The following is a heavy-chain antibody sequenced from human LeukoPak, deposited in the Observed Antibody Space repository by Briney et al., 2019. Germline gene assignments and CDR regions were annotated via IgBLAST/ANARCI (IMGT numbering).Heavy chain of an antibody. V-gene: IGHV3-9*01. Sequence: GGSLRLSCAASGFTFDDYAMHWVRQAPGKGLEWVSGISWNSGSIGYADSVKGRFTISRDDAKNSLYLQMNSLRAEDTALYYCAKDRFIAVAGGNFDYWGQGTLVTVSS. D-gene: IGHD6-19*01. J-gene: IGHJ4*02. CDR2: ISWNSGSI. CDR1: GFTFDDYA. CDR3: AKDRFIAVAGGNFDY.